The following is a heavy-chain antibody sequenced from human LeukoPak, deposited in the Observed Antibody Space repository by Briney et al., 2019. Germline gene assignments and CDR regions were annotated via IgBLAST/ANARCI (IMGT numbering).Heavy chain of an antibody. V-gene: IGHV3-30*18. CDR3: AKDSIPGIYYFDY. Sequence: SGGSLRLSCAASGFTLSNYDMHWVRQAPGKGLEWVAVISYDGSNKYYADSVKGRFTISRDNSKNTLFLQMNSLRAEDTAVYYCAKDSIPGIYYFDYWGQGTLVTVSS. CDR2: ISYDGSNK. D-gene: IGHD3-10*01. CDR1: GFTLSNYD. J-gene: IGHJ4*02.